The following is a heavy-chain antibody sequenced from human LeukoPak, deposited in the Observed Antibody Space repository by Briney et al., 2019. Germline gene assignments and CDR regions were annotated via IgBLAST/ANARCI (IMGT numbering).Heavy chain of an antibody. Sequence: ASVTVSFTASGYTFTSYDINWVRQATGQGLEWMGWMNPNSGNTGYAQKFQGRVTMTRNTSISTAYMELSSLRSEDTAVYYCARGQLLLKRSASSYYYGMDVWGQGTTVTVSS. CDR2: MNPNSGNT. V-gene: IGHV1-8*01. CDR3: ARGQLLLKRSASSYYYGMDV. J-gene: IGHJ6*02. CDR1: GYTFTSYD. D-gene: IGHD2-15*01.